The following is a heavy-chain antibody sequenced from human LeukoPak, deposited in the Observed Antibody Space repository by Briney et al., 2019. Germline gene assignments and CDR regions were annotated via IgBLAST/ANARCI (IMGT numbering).Heavy chain of an antibody. CDR1: GYTFTNHY. V-gene: IGHV1-2*02. CDR2: INPNSGGT. Sequence: ASVKVSCKASGYTFTNHYMHWVRQAPGQGPEWMGWINPNSGGTNFAQKFQGRVTMTRDTSISAAYMELSRLRSDDTAVHYCARSIVVVTAAIDYWGQGTLVTVSS. CDR3: ARSIVVVTAAIDY. D-gene: IGHD2-21*02. J-gene: IGHJ4*02.